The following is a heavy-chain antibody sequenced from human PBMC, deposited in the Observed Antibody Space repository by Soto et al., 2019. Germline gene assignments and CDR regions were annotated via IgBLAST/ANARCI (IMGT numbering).Heavy chain of an antibody. CDR1: GFIFSDYY. J-gene: IGHJ4*02. CDR2: ISGNGRII. V-gene: IGHV3-11*01. Sequence: QVQLVESGGGLVKPGGSLRLSCATSGFIFSDYYMHWIRQAPGKGLEWISYISGNGRIIQYADSAKGRFTISRDNAQNSLYRQMHSLRAEDTALYFCARDVDADSRTDFDYWGQGTLVTVSS. D-gene: IGHD4-17*01. CDR3: ARDVDADSRTDFDY.